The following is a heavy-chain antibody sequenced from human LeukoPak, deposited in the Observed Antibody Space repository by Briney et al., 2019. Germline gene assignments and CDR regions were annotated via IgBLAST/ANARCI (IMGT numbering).Heavy chain of an antibody. CDR2: IYYSGST. D-gene: IGHD3-10*01. V-gene: IGHV4-59*01. CDR3: ARDNYGSGSLLLDNWFDP. CDR1: GGSISSYY. Sequence: PSETLSLTCTVSGGSISSYYWSWIRQPPGKGLDCLGYIYYSGSTNYNPSLKSRVTISVDTSKNQFSLKLSSVTAADTAVYYCARDNYGSGSLLLDNWFDPWGQGTLVTVSS. J-gene: IGHJ5*02.